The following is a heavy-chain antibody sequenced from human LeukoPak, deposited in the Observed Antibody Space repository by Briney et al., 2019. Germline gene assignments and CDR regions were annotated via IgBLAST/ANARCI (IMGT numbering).Heavy chain of an antibody. V-gene: IGHV3-48*04. J-gene: IGHJ6*03. CDR3: TRRALYYYYMDV. CDR1: GFTFSSYS. Sequence: PGGSLRLSCAASGFTFSSYSMNWVRQAPGKGLEWVSYISSSSSTIYYADSVKGRFTISRDNAKNSLYLQMNSLRAEDTAVYYCTRRALYYYYMDVWGKGTTVTVSS. CDR2: ISSSSSTI.